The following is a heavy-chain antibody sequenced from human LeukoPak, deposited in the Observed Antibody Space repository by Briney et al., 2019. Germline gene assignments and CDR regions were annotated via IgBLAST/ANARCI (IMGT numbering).Heavy chain of an antibody. J-gene: IGHJ4*02. D-gene: IGHD2-2*01. CDR1: GYTFTSYG. Sequence: ASVKVSCKASGYTFTSYGISWVRQAPGQGLEWMGWISAYNGNTNYAQKLQGRVTMTTDASTSTAYMELRSLRSDDTAVYYCARVDIVVVPAAANDYWGQGTLVTVSS. V-gene: IGHV1-18*01. CDR2: ISAYNGNT. CDR3: ARVDIVVVPAAANDY.